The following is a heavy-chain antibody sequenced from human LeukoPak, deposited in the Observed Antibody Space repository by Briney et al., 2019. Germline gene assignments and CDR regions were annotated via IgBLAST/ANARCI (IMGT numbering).Heavy chain of an antibody. Sequence: SLRLSCAASGFTFSSFAMHWVRQAPGKGRVGDAVISYDGINKYYADSVKGRFTISRENSRNTLYLQMTSLRAEDTAVYYCARDRFQQLLPFDYWGQGTLVTVSS. J-gene: IGHJ4*02. CDR2: ISYDGINK. D-gene: IGHD6-13*01. V-gene: IGHV3-30*04. CDR1: GFTFSSFA. CDR3: ARDRFQQLLPFDY.